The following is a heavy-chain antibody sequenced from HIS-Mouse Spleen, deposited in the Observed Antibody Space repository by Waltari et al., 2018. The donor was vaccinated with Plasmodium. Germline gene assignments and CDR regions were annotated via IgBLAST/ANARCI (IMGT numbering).Heavy chain of an antibody. Sequence: QLQLQESGPGLVKPSETLSLTCTVSCGSISSRSYYWGWIRQPPGKGLEWIGSIYYSGSTYYNPSLKSRVTISVDTTKNQFSLKLSSVTAADTAVYYCARHRQLAYYFDYWGQGTLVTVSS. CDR3: ARHRQLAYYFDY. J-gene: IGHJ4*02. D-gene: IGHD6-6*01. CDR1: CGSISSRSYY. V-gene: IGHV4-39*01. CDR2: IYYSGST.